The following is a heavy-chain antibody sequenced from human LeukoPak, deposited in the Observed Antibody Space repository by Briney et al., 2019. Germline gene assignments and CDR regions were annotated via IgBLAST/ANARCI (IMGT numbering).Heavy chain of an antibody. CDR1: GFTFSSYE. J-gene: IGHJ6*04. V-gene: IGHV3-48*03. Sequence: GGSLRLSCATSGFTFSSYEMSWVRQAPGKGLEWVSYISSSGSTIYYADSVKGRFTISRDNAKNSLYLQMNSLRAEDTAVYYCARDDCSSTSCYVYYYYYGMDVWGKGTTVTVSS. CDR2: ISSSGSTI. D-gene: IGHD2-2*01. CDR3: ARDDCSSTSCYVYYYYYGMDV.